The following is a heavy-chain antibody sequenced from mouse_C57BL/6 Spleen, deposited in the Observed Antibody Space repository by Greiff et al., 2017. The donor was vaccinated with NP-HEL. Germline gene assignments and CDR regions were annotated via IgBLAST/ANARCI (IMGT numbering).Heavy chain of an antibody. D-gene: IGHD2-1*01. CDR2: IDPSDSET. Sequence: QVQLQQPGAELVRPGSSVKLSCKASGYTFTSYWMHWVKQRPIQGLEWIGNIDPSDSETHYNQKFKDKATLTVDKSSSTAYMQLSSLTSEDSAVYYCARCLPEGYAMDYWGQGTSVTVSS. V-gene: IGHV1-52*01. CDR3: ARCLPEGYAMDY. J-gene: IGHJ4*01. CDR1: GYTFTSYW.